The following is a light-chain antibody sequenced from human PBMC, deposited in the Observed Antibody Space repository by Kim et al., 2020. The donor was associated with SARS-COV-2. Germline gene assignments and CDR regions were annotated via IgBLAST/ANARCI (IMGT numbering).Light chain of an antibody. CDR3: SSYTSSSTYV. CDR1: SSDVSGYNY. Sequence: GQSITISCTGTSSDVSGYNYVSWYQQHPGKAPKLMIYDVLNRPSGVSNRFSGSKSGNTASLTISGLQAEDEADYYCSSYTSSSTYVFGTGTKVTVL. V-gene: IGLV2-14*03. J-gene: IGLJ1*01. CDR2: DVL.